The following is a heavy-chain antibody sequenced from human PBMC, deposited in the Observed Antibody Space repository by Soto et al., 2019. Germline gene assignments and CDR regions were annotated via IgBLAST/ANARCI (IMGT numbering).Heavy chain of an antibody. CDR2: TYYRSKWYN. CDR3: ARYATGDPLGDYFDY. Sequence: QSQTLSLTCAISGDSVSSNSAAWNCIRQSPSRGLEWLGRTYYRSKWYNDYAVSVKSRITINPDTSKNQFSLQLNSVTPEDTAVYYCARYATGDPLGDYFDYWGQGTLVTVSS. J-gene: IGHJ4*02. CDR1: GDSVSSNSAA. V-gene: IGHV6-1*01. D-gene: IGHD7-27*01.